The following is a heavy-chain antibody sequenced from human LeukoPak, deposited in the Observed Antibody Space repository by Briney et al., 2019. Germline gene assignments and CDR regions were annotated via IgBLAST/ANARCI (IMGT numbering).Heavy chain of an antibody. D-gene: IGHD2-15*01. CDR3: VRDDCTSGGCYSYFDF. CDR2: ISSSSNYI. CDR1: GFTFSSYS. Sequence: GGSLRLSCAASGFTFSSYSMNWVRQAPGKALEWVSSISSSSNYIYYADSVKGRFTISRDNARNLLYPQMNSLSAEDTAVYYCVRDDCTSGGCYSYFDFWGQGTLVTVSS. V-gene: IGHV3-21*06. J-gene: IGHJ4*02.